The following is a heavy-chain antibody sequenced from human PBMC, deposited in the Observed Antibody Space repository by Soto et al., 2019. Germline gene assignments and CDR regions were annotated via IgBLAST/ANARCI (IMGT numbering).Heavy chain of an antibody. CDR3: AKTGLSGYSSGWSDY. Sequence: GGSLSLSCAASGFTFSSYAMSWVRPAPGKGLEWVSAISGSGGSTYYADSVKGRFTISRDNSKNTLYLQMNSLRAEDTAVYYCAKTGLSGYSSGWSDYWGQGTLVTVSS. V-gene: IGHV3-23*01. CDR1: GFTFSSYA. J-gene: IGHJ4*02. D-gene: IGHD6-19*01. CDR2: ISGSGGST.